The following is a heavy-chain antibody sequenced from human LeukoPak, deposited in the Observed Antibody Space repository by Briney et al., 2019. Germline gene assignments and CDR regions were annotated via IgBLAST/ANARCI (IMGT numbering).Heavy chain of an antibody. D-gene: IGHD3/OR15-3a*01. CDR1: GGSISNNNW. Sequence: PSETLSLTCAVSGGSISNNNWWSWVRQPPGKGLEWIGEIYHSGSSNYNPSLKSRVTVSVDKSTNQFSLKLSSLTAADTAVYYCARQTGSGLFILPGGQGTLVTVSS. CDR3: ARQTGSGLFILP. CDR2: IYHSGSS. J-gene: IGHJ4*02. V-gene: IGHV4-4*02.